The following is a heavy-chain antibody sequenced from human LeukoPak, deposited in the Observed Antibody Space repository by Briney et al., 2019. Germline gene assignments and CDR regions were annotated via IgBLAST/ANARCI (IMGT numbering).Heavy chain of an antibody. CDR3: ARETSPAYCGGDCYRHFDY. D-gene: IGHD2-21*02. J-gene: IGHJ4*02. CDR1: GGSISSGSYY. CDR2: IYTSGST. Sequence: SETLSLTCTVSGGSISSGSYYWSWIRQPAGKGLEWIGRIYTSGSTNYNPSLKSRVTISVDTSKNQFSLKLSSVTAADTAVYYCARETSPAYCGGDCYRHFDYWGQGTLVTVSS. V-gene: IGHV4-61*02.